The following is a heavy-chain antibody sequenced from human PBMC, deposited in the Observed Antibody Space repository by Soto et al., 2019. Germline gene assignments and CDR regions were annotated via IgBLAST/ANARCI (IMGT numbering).Heavy chain of an antibody. CDR3: AKKVPGSNPLDS. Sequence: PGGSLRLSCAASGFTFSSYAMHWVRQAPGKGLEWVAVISYDGSNKYYADYVKGRFTISRDNSKNTLYLQMNSLRVEDTAVYYCAKKVPGSNPLDSWGQGALVTVSS. D-gene: IGHD1-1*01. V-gene: IGHV3-30-3*02. J-gene: IGHJ4*02. CDR1: GFTFSSYA. CDR2: ISYDGSNK.